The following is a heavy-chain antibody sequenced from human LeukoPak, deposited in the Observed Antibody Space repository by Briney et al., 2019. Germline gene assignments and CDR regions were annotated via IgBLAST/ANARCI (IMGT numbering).Heavy chain of an antibody. V-gene: IGHV3-7*04. Sequence: GGSLRLSCAGSGFTFSDYAMSWVRQAPGKGLEWVASIKQDGSEQYYVDSVKGRFTISRDNAQSSLYLQMDSLRGEDTAVYYCARGLVATIIYYYYMDVWGKGTTVTVS. J-gene: IGHJ6*03. CDR3: ARGLVATIIYYYYMDV. CDR1: GFTFSDYA. CDR2: IKQDGSEQ. D-gene: IGHD5-12*01.